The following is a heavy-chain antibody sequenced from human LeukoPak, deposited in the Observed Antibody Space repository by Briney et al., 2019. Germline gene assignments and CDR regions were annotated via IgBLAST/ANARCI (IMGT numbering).Heavy chain of an antibody. CDR2: ISGSGGST. D-gene: IGHD4-17*01. V-gene: IGHV3-23*01. J-gene: IGHJ4*02. CDR3: AKATVVGSRLYYFDY. Sequence: SGGSLRLSCAASGFTFSSYAMSWVRQAPGKGLEWVSAISGSGGSTYYADSVKGRFTISRDNSKNTLYLQMNSLRAEDTAVYYCAKATVVGSRLYYFDYWGQGTLVTVSS. CDR1: GFTFSSYA.